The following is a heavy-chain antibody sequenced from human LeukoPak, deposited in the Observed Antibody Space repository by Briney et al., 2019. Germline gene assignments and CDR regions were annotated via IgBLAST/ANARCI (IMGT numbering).Heavy chain of an antibody. J-gene: IGHJ6*02. CDR3: ARGDPYYDSSGYYFDYYYGMDV. V-gene: IGHV1-2*04. Sequence: ASVKVSCKASGYTFTGYYMHWVRQAPGQGLEWMGWINLNSGGTNYAQKFQGWVTMTRDTSISTAYMELSRLRSDDTAVYYCARGDPYYDSSGYYFDYYYGMDVWGQGTTVTVSS. CDR2: INLNSGGT. CDR1: GYTFTGYY. D-gene: IGHD3-22*01.